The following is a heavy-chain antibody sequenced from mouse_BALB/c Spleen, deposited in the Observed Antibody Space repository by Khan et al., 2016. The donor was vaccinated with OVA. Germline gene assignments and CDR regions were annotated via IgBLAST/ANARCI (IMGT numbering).Heavy chain of an antibody. J-gene: IGHJ3*01. V-gene: IGHV1-4*01. D-gene: IGHD1-1*01. CDR2: INPSSGDT. Sequence: VQLQQSGAELAKPGASVRISCKTSGYTFTDFIMHWVKQRPGQGLEWIGDINPSSGDTNYNQKFKNKATLTADKSSSTAYMELRSLTSEDSAVYYCSRGGYGAFGYWGQGTLVTVSA. CDR1: GYTFTDFI. CDR3: SRGGYGAFGY.